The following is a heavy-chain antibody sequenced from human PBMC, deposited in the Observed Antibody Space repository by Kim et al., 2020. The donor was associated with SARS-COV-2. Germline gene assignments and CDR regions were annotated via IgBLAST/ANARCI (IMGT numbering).Heavy chain of an antibody. CDR3: ARVLVSSGWRGHAFDI. V-gene: IGHV4-39*01. CDR2: IYYSGST. CDR1: GDSISSSDYY. D-gene: IGHD6-25*01. Sequence: SETLSLTCIVSGDSISSSDYYWGWIRQPPGKELEWLGNIYYSGSTYYSPSLQSRVTISVDTSKNQFSLSLSSVTAADTAVYYCARVLVSSGWRGHAFDIWGQGAMVTVSS. J-gene: IGHJ3*02.